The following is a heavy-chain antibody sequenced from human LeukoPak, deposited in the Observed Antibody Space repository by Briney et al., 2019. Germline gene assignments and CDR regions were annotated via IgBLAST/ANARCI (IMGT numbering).Heavy chain of an antibody. CDR1: GFTFSNAW. Sequence: NPGGSLRLSCAASGFTFSNAWMSWVRQAPGKGLEWVGRIKSKTDGGTTDYAAPVKRRFTISRDYSKNTLYLQMNSLKTEDTAVYYCTTHYSSGWYAVDYWGQGTLVTVSS. CDR3: TTHYSSGWYAVDY. J-gene: IGHJ4*02. D-gene: IGHD6-19*01. CDR2: IKSKTDGGTT. V-gene: IGHV3-15*01.